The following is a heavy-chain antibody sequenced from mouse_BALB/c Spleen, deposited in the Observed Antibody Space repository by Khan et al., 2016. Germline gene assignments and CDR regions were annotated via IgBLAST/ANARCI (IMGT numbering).Heavy chain of an antibody. CDR3: LCGHFALDS. CDR2: IRLKSNNYAT. V-gene: IGHV6-6*02. CDR1: GFTFSSYW. Sequence: EVELVESGGGLVQPGGSMKLSCVASGFTFSSYWMNWVRQSPEKGLEWVAEIRLKSNNYATHYAESVKGRFTISRDDSKGSVHLQMNNLRVEDTCIYYCLCGHFALDSWCQGTSVTVSS. J-gene: IGHJ4*01.